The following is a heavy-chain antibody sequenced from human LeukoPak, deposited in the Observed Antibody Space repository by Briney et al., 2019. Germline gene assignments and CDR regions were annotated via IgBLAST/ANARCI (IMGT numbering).Heavy chain of an antibody. CDR3: ARESGVVAQIDDAFDI. J-gene: IGHJ3*02. CDR1: DGSISSSSYY. Sequence: PSETLSLTCTVSDGSISSSSYYWGWIRQPPGKGLEWIGSIYYSGSTYYNPSLKSRVTISVDTSKNQFSLKLSSVTAADTAVYYCARESGVVAQIDDAFDIWGQGTMVTVSS. CDR2: IYYSGST. V-gene: IGHV4-39*07. D-gene: IGHD3-22*01.